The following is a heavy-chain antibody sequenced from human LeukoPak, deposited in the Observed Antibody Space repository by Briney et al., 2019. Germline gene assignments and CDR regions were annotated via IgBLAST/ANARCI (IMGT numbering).Heavy chain of an antibody. D-gene: IGHD4-17*01. CDR2: IYYSGTT. Sequence: SETLSLTCTVSGGSISNYYWSWIRQPPGKGLEWIGYIYYSGTTNYNPSLKSRVTISVDTSKNQFSLKLSSVTAADTAVYYCARLGTTVTLFDYWGQGTLVTVSS. CDR1: GGSISNYY. V-gene: IGHV4-59*08. CDR3: ARLGTTVTLFDY. J-gene: IGHJ4*02.